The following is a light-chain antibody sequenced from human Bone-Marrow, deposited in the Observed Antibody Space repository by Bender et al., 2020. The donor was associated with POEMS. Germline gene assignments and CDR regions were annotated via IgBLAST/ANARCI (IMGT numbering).Light chain of an antibody. CDR3: ATWDDSLNGWV. V-gene: IGLV1-44*01. Sequence: QSVLTQPPSASGTPGQRVTISCSGSSSKFGSYPVNWYQQLPGAAPKLVIFNNSQRPSGVSGRFSGSKSGTSASLAISGLQSEDEADYYCATWDDSLNGWVFGGGTKLTVL. J-gene: IGLJ3*02. CDR2: NNS. CDR1: SSKFGSYP.